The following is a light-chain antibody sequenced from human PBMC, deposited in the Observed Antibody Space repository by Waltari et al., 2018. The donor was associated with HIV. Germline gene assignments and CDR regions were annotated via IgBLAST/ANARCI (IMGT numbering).Light chain of an antibody. J-gene: IGKJ1*01. V-gene: IGKV3-15*01. CDR3: QQYNNWPPTWT. Sequence: EIVMTQSPATLSVSLGERATLSCRASQSLRINLAWYQRKPGQAPRLLIYDASTRATGIPARFRGSGSGTEFTLTISSLQSEDFAVYYCQQYNNWPPTWTFGQGTKVEIK. CDR1: QSLRIN. CDR2: DAS.